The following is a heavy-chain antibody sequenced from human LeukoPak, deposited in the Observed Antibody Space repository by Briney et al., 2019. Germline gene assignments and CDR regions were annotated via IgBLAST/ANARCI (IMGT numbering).Heavy chain of an antibody. D-gene: IGHD1-14*01. CDR1: GFTFSNAW. J-gene: IGHJ3*02. V-gene: IGHV3-15*01. CDR3: ATAVSRYTLTWGGFDI. CDR2: IRRITDGGTT. Sequence: GGSLRLSCAASGFTFSNAWMNWVRQAPRKGLEWVGRIRRITDGGTTDYAAPVKGRFTISRDDSKNTLYLQMNSLKTEDAGVYYCATAVSRYTLTWGGFDIWGQGTRVTVSS.